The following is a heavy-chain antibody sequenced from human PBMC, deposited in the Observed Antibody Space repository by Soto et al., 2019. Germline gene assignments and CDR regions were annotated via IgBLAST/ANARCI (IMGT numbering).Heavy chain of an antibody. CDR3: ARDVVAVAGNGYFDY. CDR1: GFTVSSNY. V-gene: IGHV3-66*01. Sequence: EVQLVESGGGLVQPGGSLRLSCAASGFTVSSNYMSWVRQAPGQGLEWVSVIYSGGSTYYADSVKGRFTISRDNSKNTLYLQMNSLRAEDTAVYYCARDVVAVAGNGYFDYWGQGSLVTVSS. CDR2: IYSGGST. J-gene: IGHJ4*02. D-gene: IGHD6-19*01.